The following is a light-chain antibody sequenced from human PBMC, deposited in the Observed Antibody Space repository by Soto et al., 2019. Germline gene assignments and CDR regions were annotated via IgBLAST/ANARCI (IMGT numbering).Light chain of an antibody. J-gene: IGLJ1*01. CDR3: SSFTSRFTFV. V-gene: IGLV2-14*01. Sequence: HSLLTKPASCSGSPGQSIAISCTGTLSDVGAYNYVSWYQQHPGKAPKLMISEVTNRPSGVSDRFSGSKSGNTASLTISGLQAEDEADYYCSSFTSRFTFVYGTRTKVNVL. CDR1: LSDVGAYNY. CDR2: EVT.